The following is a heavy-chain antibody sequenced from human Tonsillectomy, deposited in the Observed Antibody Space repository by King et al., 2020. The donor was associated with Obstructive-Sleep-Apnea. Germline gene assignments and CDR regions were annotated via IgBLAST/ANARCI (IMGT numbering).Heavy chain of an antibody. J-gene: IGHJ4*02. V-gene: IGHV2-70*11. CDR2: IDWDDDK. CDR3: ARMGGYPTDY. D-gene: IGHD5-12*01. Sequence: VTLKESGPALVKPTQTLTLTCTFSGFSLRTSGMCVSLIRQPPWKALECLSRIDWDDDKNYSTSLKTMLTISKDTSKNQVVLTMTNMDPVDTATYYCARMGGYPTDYWGQGTLVTVSS. CDR1: GFSLRTSGMC.